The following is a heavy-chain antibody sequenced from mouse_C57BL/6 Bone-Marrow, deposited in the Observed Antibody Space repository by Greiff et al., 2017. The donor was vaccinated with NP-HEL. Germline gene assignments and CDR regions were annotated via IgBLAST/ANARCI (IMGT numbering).Heavy chain of an antibody. V-gene: IGHV1-50*01. D-gene: IGHD1-1*01. CDR1: GYTFPSSW. Sequence: VQLVESGAELVKPGASVKLSCKASGYTFPSSWMQWVKQRPGQGLEWIGEIDPSDSYTNYNQKFKGKATLTVDTSSSTAYMQLSSLTSEYSAVYYCARKFSTDYYAMDYWGQGTSVTVSS. J-gene: IGHJ4*01. CDR3: ARKFSTDYYAMDY. CDR2: IDPSDSYT.